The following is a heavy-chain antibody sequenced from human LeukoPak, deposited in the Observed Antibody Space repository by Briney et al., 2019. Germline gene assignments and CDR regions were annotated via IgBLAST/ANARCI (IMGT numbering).Heavy chain of an antibody. J-gene: IGHJ5*02. V-gene: IGHV3-21*04. CDR1: GITFSSYS. D-gene: IGHD6-13*01. Sequence: GGSLRLSCAASGITFSSYSMNWVRQAPGKGLEWVSSISSSSSYIYYADSVKGRFTISRDNAKNSLYLQMNSLRAEDTAVYYCARAEGQWSSSWYEVFYWFDPWGQGTLVTVSS. CDR3: ARAEGQWSSSWYEVFYWFDP. CDR2: ISSSSSYI.